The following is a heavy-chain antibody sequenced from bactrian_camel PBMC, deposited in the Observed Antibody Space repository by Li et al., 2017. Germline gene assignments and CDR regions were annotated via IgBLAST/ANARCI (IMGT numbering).Heavy chain of an antibody. D-gene: IGHD7*01. CDR1: GAIDNSCG. CDR3: SQGRRTSGGHECRYY. Sequence: HVQLVESGGGLAQPGGSLRLSCAASGAIDNSCGMDWWRQVPGKERDLVSRINTDGTTTYADSVKGRFTIYRDHYKNSLYLQMNSLKTEDTAVYYCSQGRRTSGGHECRYYWGQGTQVTVS. CDR2: INTDGTT. J-gene: IGHJ4*01. V-gene: IGHV3S53*01.